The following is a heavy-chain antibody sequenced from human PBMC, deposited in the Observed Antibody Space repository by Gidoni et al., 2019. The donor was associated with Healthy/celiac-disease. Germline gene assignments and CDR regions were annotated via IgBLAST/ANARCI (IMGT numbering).Heavy chain of an antibody. CDR1: GGSISSYY. CDR3: ARCQDYYDSSLLEYYFDY. J-gene: IGHJ4*02. Sequence: QVQLQESGPGLVKPSETLSLTCTVSGGSISSYYWSWIRQPPGKGLEWIGYIYYSGSTNYNPSLKSRVTISVDTSKNQFSLKLSSVTAADTAVYYCARCQDYYDSSLLEYYFDYWGQGTLVTVSS. V-gene: IGHV4-59*01. CDR2: IYYSGST. D-gene: IGHD3-22*01.